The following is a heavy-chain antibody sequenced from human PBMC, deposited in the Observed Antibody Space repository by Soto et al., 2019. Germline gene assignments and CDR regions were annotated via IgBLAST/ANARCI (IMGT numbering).Heavy chain of an antibody. D-gene: IGHD5-18*01. J-gene: IGHJ4*02. CDR1: GFTFSSYA. CDR2: ISYDGSNK. CDR3: ARALGYSFGERVTPH. Sequence: QVQLVESGGGVVQPGRSLRLSCAASGFTFSSYAMHWVRQAPGKGLEWVAVISYDGSNKYYADSVKGRFTISRDNSKNTLYLQMNSLRAEDTAVYYCARALGYSFGERVTPHWGQGTLVTVSS. V-gene: IGHV3-30*14.